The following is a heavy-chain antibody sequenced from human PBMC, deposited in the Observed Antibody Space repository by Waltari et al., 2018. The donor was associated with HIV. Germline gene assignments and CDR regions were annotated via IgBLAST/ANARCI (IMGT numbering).Heavy chain of an antibody. D-gene: IGHD2-15*01. CDR3: ARALFGGSRGGYFDY. V-gene: IGHV3-53*02. Sequence: EVQLVETGGGLIQPGGSLRLSCAASGFIVSSNYMNWVRQAPGKGLEWVAVIYSVGSTYYADSLKGRFTISRDNSKNTLYLQMNSLRAEDTAVYYCARALFGGSRGGYFDYWGQGTLVTVSS. CDR2: IYSVGST. J-gene: IGHJ4*02. CDR1: GFIVSSNY.